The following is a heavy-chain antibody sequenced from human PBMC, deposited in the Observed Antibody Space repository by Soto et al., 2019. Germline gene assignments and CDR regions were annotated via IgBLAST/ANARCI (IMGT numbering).Heavy chain of an antibody. V-gene: IGHV1-2*04. CDR2: INPNSGGT. CDR3: ARVAQSSGYYYGASVGLDP. CDR1: GYTFTGYY. J-gene: IGHJ5*02. Sequence: GASVKVSCKASGYTFTGYYMHWVRQAPGQGLEWMGWINPNSGGTNYAQKFQGWVTMTRDTSISTAYMELSRLRSDDTAVYYCARVAQSSGYYYGASVGLDPWGQGTLVTVSS. D-gene: IGHD3-22*01.